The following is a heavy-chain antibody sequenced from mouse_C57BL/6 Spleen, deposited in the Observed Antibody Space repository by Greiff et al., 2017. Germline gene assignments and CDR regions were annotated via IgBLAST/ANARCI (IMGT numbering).Heavy chain of an antibody. J-gene: IGHJ4*01. CDR2: IRSKSNNYAT. Sequence: EVQLVESGGGLVQPKGSLKLSCAASGFSFNTYAMNWVRQAPGKGLEWVARIRSKSNNYATYYADSVKDRFTISRDDSESMLYLQMNNLKTEDTAMYYCGRHSYDGYYEYYAMDYWGQGTSVTVSS. CDR1: GFSFNTYA. CDR3: GRHSYDGYYEYYAMDY. V-gene: IGHV10-1*01. D-gene: IGHD2-3*01.